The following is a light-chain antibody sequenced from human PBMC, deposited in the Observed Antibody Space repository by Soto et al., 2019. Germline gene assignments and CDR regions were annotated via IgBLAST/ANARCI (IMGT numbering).Light chain of an antibody. V-gene: IGKV2-28*01. Sequence: DIVLTQSPLSLPFTPGEPAFISFRSSQSLLHSHGYKYVDWYLQKPGQSPHLLIYLGSNRASGVPDRFSGSGSGKEYTLTISRVEAEDVGIYYCLQSRQGPPAITFGQGTRLELK. CDR1: QSLLHSHGYKY. CDR3: LQSRQGPPAIT. CDR2: LGS. J-gene: IGKJ5*01.